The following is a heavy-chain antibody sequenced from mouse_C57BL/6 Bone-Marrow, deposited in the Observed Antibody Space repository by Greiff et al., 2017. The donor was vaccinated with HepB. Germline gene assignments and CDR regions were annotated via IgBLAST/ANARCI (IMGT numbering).Heavy chain of an antibody. Sequence: VQLQQSGAELVRPGPSVKVSCKASGYAFTNYLIEWVKQRPGQGLEWIGVINPGSGGTNYNEKFKGKATLTADKSSSTAYMQLSSLTSEDSAVYFCARDLIYYYGSSSSYWGQGTLVTVSA. V-gene: IGHV1-54*01. J-gene: IGHJ3*01. CDR3: ARDLIYYYGSSSSY. D-gene: IGHD1-1*01. CDR1: GYAFTNYL. CDR2: INPGSGGT.